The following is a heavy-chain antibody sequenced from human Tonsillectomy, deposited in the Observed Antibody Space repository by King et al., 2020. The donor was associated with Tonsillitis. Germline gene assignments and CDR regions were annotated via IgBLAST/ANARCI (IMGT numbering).Heavy chain of an antibody. D-gene: IGHD3-3*01. Sequence: EVQLVESGGGLVQPGGSLRLSCAASGFPFSSFAMNWVRQAPGKGLEWVSTISGSGSSTYDADSVKGRFTMSRDNSKNTLYLQMNSLRAEDTAVYYCAKMGTIFGVAESDYWGQGTLVTVSS. CDR1: GFPFSSFA. J-gene: IGHJ4*02. CDR3: AKMGTIFGVAESDY. CDR2: ISGSGSST. V-gene: IGHV3-23*04.